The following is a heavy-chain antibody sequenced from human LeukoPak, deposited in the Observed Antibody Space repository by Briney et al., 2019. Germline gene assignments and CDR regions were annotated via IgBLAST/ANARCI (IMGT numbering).Heavy chain of an antibody. J-gene: IGHJ4*02. CDR1: GYTFTSYG. CDR3: ARGYYDFWSGLGRFDY. D-gene: IGHD3-3*01. CDR2: ISAYNGNT. Sequence: ASVKVSCKASGYTFTSYGISWVRQAPGQGLEWMGWISAYNGNTNYAQKLQGRVTMTTDTSTSTAYMELRSLRSDDTAVYYCARGYYDFWSGLGRFDYWGQGTLVTVSS. V-gene: IGHV1-18*01.